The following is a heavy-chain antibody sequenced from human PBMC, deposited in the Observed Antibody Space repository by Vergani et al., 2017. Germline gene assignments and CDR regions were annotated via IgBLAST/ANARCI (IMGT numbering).Heavy chain of an antibody. CDR3: ARERVVVVXAAIRYYYYYGMDV. V-gene: IGHV4-61*02. Sequence: QVQLQESGPGLVKPSQTLPLTCTVSGGSISSGSYYWSWIRQPAVKGLECIGRIYTSGSTNYNPSLKSRVTISVDTSKNPFSLKLSSVTAADTAVYYCARERVVVVXAAIRYYYYYGMDVWGQGTTVTVSS. J-gene: IGHJ6*02. D-gene: IGHD2-2*01. CDR2: IYTSGST. CDR1: GGSISSGSYY.